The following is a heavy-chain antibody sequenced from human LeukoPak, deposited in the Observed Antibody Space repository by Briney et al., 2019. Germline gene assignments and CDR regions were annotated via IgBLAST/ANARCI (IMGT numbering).Heavy chain of an antibody. J-gene: IGHJ4*02. D-gene: IGHD3-22*01. CDR3: ARLDTPYDSSGLFDY. CDR1: GYSFTSYW. CDR2: IYPGDSDT. V-gene: IGHV5-51*01. Sequence: GESLKISCKGSGYSFTSYWLGWVRQMPGKGLEWMGIIYPGDSDTRYSPSFQGQVTISADKSISTAYLQWSSLKASDTAMYYCARLDTPYDSSGLFDYWGQGTLVTVSS.